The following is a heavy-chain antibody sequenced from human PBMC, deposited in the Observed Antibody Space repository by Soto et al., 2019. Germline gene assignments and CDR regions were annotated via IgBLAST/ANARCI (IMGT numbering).Heavy chain of an antibody. Sequence: ASLKVSGKASGYTFTGYYMHWVRQAPGQGLEWMGWINPNSGGANYAQKFQGWVTMTRDTSISTAYMELSRLRSDDTAVYSCARGHSLVTLAVDGFDISGHVPMVPV. J-gene: IGHJ3*02. V-gene: IGHV1-2*04. CDR2: INPNSGGA. CDR1: GYTFTGYY. CDR3: ARGHSLVTLAVDGFDI. D-gene: IGHD5-18*01.